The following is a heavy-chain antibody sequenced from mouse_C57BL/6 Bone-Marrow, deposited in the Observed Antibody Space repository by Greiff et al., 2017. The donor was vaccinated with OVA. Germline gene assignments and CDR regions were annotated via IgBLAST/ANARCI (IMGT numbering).Heavy chain of an antibody. D-gene: IGHD4-1*01. J-gene: IGHJ2*01. CDR2: IYPRSGNT. CDR1: GYTFTSYG. CDR3: ARSNWPLSYYLDY. V-gene: IGHV1-81*01. Sequence: LQESGAELARPGASVKLSCKASGYTFTSYGISWVKQRTGQGLEWIGEIYPRSGNTYYNEKFKGKATLTADKSSSTAYMELRSLTSEDSAVYFCARSNWPLSYYLDYWGQGTTLTVSS.